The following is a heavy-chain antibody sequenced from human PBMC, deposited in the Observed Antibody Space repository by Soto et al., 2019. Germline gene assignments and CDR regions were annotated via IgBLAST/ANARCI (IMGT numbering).Heavy chain of an antibody. CDR1: GYTFYSHS. V-gene: IGHV1-18*01. CDR2: INADYGNT. Sequence: ASVKVSCKASGYTFYSHSISWVRQAPGQGLEWMGRINADYGNTQYAQKFRGRVTMTTDTSTTTVYMELTNLRSDDTAVYYCARAVDSHDRSVYYTQKYFQHGGQGTLVTVPS. J-gene: IGHJ1*01. D-gene: IGHD3-22*01. CDR3: ARAVDSHDRSVYYTQKYFQH.